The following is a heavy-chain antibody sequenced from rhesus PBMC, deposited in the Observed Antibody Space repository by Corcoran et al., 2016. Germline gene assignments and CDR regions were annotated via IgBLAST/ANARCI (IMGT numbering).Heavy chain of an antibody. CDR2: VDPEDGEA. D-gene: IGHD6-43*01. V-gene: IGHV1-111*02. CDR3: AGGPYSSSPFDY. J-gene: IGHJ4*01. Sequence: EVQLVQSGAEVKQPGASVKISSKASGYPFPYLFIHWLLHAPGKGLVWMGRVDPEDGEADYAQKFKDRVTITADTSTDTAYMELSSLRSEDTAVYYCAGGPYSSSPFDYWGQGVLVTVSS. CDR1: GYPFPYLF.